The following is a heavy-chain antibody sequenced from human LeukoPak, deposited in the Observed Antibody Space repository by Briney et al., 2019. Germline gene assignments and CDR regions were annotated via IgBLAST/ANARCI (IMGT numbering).Heavy chain of an antibody. Sequence: SETLSLTCTVSGGSISGYYWSWIRQPPGKGLEWVGYIYYSGSTNYNPSLKSRVTISVDTSKNQFSLKLNSVTAADTAVYYCAQKDYSGERAFGYWGQGTLVTVSS. J-gene: IGHJ4*02. D-gene: IGHD2-15*01. CDR3: AQKDYSGERAFGY. V-gene: IGHV4-59*12. CDR1: GGSISGYY. CDR2: IYYSGST.